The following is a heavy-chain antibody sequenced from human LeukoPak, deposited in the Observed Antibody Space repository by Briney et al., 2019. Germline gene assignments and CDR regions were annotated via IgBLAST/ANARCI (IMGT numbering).Heavy chain of an antibody. CDR1: GGSISSYY. J-gene: IGHJ3*02. CDR3: ARVLSRGYLERDAFDI. V-gene: IGHV4-4*07. CDR2: IYTSGST. Sequence: SETLSLTCTVSGGSISSYYWSWIRQPAGKGLEWIGRIYTSGSTNYNPSLKSRVTMSVDTSKNQFSLKLSSVTAADTAVYYCARVLSRGYLERDAFDIWGQGTMVTVSS. D-gene: IGHD3-22*01.